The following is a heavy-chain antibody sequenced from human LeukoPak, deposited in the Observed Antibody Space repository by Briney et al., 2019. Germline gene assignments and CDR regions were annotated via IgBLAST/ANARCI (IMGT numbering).Heavy chain of an antibody. Sequence: ASVKVSCKASGYTFTTYPINWVRQAPGQGLEWMGWIDTNTGSPTYAQGLTGRFVFSLDTSVSTAFLQINSLKAEDTALYYCVTGIDTTGYFNYWGQGTLVTVSS. D-gene: IGHD3-22*01. V-gene: IGHV7-4-1*02. CDR1: GYTFTTYP. CDR3: VTGIDTTGYFNY. J-gene: IGHJ4*02. CDR2: IDTNTGSP.